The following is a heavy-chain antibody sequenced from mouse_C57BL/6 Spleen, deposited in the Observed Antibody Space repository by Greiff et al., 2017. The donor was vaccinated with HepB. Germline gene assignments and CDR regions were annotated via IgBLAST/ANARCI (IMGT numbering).Heavy chain of an antibody. CDR1: GYSFTDYN. V-gene: IGHV1-18*01. CDR3: ARSYWDVGGYFDY. CDR2: INPNNGGT. D-gene: IGHD4-1*01. Sequence: EVQLVESGPELVKPGASVKIPCKASGYSFTDYNMDWVKQSHGKSLEWIGDINPNNGGTIYNQKFKGKATLTVDKSSSTAYMELRSLTSEDTAVYYCARSYWDVGGYFDYWGQGTTLTVSS. J-gene: IGHJ2*01.